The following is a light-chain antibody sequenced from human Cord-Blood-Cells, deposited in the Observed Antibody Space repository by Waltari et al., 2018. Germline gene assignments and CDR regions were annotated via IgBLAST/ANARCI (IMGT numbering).Light chain of an antibody. Sequence: DIVMTQSPDSLAVSLGERAPINCKSSQSVLYSSNNKNYLAWYQQKPGQPPKLLIYWASTRESGVPDRFSGSGSGTDFTLTISSLQAEDVAVYYCQQYCSTPYTFGQGTKLEIK. CDR2: WAS. V-gene: IGKV4-1*01. CDR1: QSVLYSSNNKNY. CDR3: QQYCSTPYT. J-gene: IGKJ2*01.